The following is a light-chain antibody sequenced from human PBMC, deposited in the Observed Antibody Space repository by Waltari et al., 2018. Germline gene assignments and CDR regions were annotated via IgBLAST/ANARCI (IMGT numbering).Light chain of an antibody. CDR3: QQYNNWPPVFT. V-gene: IGKV3-15*01. CDR1: QSVRSN. CDR2: GAS. Sequence: EIVMTQSPATLSMSPGERATLSCRASQSVRSNLAWYQQKPGQAPRLLIYGASTSATGVPARFSGSGSGTDFTLTISSLQSEDFALYYCQQYNNWPPVFTFGPGTKVEIK. J-gene: IGKJ3*01.